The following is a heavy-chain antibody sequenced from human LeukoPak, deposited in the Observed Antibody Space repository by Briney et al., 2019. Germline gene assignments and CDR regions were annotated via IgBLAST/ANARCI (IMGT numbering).Heavy chain of an antibody. J-gene: IGHJ5*02. CDR1: GFTFTNYW. CDR2: IKTDGTTT. CDR3: VRAWASGTYGRFDA. V-gene: IGHV3-74*01. Sequence: GGSLRLSCAASGFTFTNYWMHWVRHAPGKGLVWVSRIKTDGTTTTYADSVKGRFTVSRDNAKNTVFLEMNSLRAEDTAVYHCVRAWASGTYGRFDAWGQGALVTVSS. D-gene: IGHD3-10*01.